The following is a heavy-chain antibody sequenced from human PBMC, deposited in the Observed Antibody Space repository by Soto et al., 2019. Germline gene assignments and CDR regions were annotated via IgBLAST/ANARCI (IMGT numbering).Heavy chain of an antibody. CDR1: GFTFSRYA. CDR2: NSGSGGGT. Sequence: GGSLRLSCAASGFTFSRYAMSWVRQAPGKGLEWVSVNSGSGGGTSYADSVKGRFTISRDNSKNTLYLQMNSLRAEDTAVYYCEKEGSGYYYFDYWGQGTLVTVSS. D-gene: IGHD3-22*01. J-gene: IGHJ4*02. V-gene: IGHV3-23*01. CDR3: EKEGSGYYYFDY.